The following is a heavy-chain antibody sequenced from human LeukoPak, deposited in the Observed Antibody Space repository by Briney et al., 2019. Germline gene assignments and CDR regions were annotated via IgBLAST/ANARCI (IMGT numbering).Heavy chain of an antibody. CDR1: GFTFSSYS. CDR3: ARVIRSYGDSAY. V-gene: IGHV3-48*04. CDR2: ISSTSSAI. Sequence: GGSLRLSCAASGFTFSSYSMNWVRQAPGKGLEWVSYISSTSSAIYYADSLKGRFTISRDNAKNSLYLQMNSLRAEDTAVYYCARVIRSYGDSAYWGQGTLVTVSS. D-gene: IGHD5-18*01. J-gene: IGHJ4*02.